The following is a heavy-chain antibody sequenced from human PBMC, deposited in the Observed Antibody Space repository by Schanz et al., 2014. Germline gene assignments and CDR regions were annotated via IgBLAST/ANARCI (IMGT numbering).Heavy chain of an antibody. CDR2: ISASGGTT. D-gene: IGHD3-22*01. Sequence: EVQLVESGGGVVRPGGSLRLSCAASGFTFENYALTWVRQVPGKGLEWVSAISASGGTTYYADSVKGRFTISRDNSKNTLFLQMNSLRVEDSAIYYCAKDISDTSGKDDYWGQGTLVTVSS. CDR3: AKDISDTSGKDDY. V-gene: IGHV3-23*04. J-gene: IGHJ4*02. CDR1: GFTFENYA.